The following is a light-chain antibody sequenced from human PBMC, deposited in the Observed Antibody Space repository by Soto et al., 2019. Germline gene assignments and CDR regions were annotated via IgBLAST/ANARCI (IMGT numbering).Light chain of an antibody. CDR2: DVS. J-gene: IGLJ1*01. CDR1: SSDVGGYNY. Sequence: QSVLTQPASVSGSPGQSSTISCTGTSSDVGGYNYVSWYQQHPGEAPKLMIYDVSNRPSGVSNRFTGSKSGNTASLTISGLQAEDEADYYCSSYTSSSTLYVFGTGTKVTVL. V-gene: IGLV2-14*01. CDR3: SSYTSSSTLYV.